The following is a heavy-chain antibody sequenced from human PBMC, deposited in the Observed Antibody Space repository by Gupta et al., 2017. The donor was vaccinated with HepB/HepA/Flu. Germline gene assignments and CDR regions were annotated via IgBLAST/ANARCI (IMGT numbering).Heavy chain of an antibody. CDR1: GYTLTELS. D-gene: IGHD3-10*01. J-gene: IGHJ4*02. V-gene: IGHV1-24*01. CDR3: ATDLTRFGELLFDY. Sequence: VSGYTLTELSMHWVRQAPGKGLEWMGGFDPEDGETIYAQKFQGRVTMTEDTSTDTAYMELSSLRSEDTAVYYCATDLTRFGELLFDYWGQGTLVTGSS. CDR2: FDPEDGET.